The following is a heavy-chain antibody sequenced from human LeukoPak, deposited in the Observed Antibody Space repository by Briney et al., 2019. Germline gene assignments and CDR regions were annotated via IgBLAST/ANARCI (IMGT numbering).Heavy chain of an antibody. CDR2: IYHSGST. J-gene: IGHJ6*03. CDR3: ARQGSGIAAHLYYYYMDV. V-gene: IGHV4-38-2*02. D-gene: IGHD6-6*01. CDR1: GYSISGGYY. Sequence: SETLSLTCTVSGYSISGGYYWGWIRQPPGKGLEWIGSIYHSGSTYYNPSLKSRVTISVDTSKNQFSLKLSSVTAAGTAVYYCARQGSGIAAHLYYYYMDVWGKGTTVTVSS.